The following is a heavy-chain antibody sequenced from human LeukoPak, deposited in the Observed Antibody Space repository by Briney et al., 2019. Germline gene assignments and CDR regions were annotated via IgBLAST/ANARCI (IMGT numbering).Heavy chain of an antibody. Sequence: SVKVSCKASGGTFSSYAISWVRQAPGQGLEWMGGIIPIFGTANYAQKFQGRVTITADESTSTAYMELSSLRSEDTAVYYCGRDSGQQLGYYYYGMDVWGKGTTVTVSS. CDR3: GRDSGQQLGYYYYGMDV. D-gene: IGHD6-13*01. J-gene: IGHJ6*04. V-gene: IGHV1-69*13. CDR2: IIPIFGTA. CDR1: GGTFSSYA.